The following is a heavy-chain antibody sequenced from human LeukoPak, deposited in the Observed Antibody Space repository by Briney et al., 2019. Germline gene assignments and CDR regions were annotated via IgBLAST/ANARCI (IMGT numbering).Heavy chain of an antibody. CDR1: GGTFSSYA. D-gene: IGHD3-10*01. CDR3: ARGQYYYGSGSGYYYGMDV. CDR2: IIPIFGTA. J-gene: IGHJ6*04. V-gene: IGHV1-69*13. Sequence: ASVKVSCKASGGTFSSYAISWVRQAPGQGLEWMGGIIPIFGTANYARKFQGRVTITADESTSTAYMELSSLRSEDTAVYYCARGQYYYGSGSGYYYGMDVWGKGTTVTVSS.